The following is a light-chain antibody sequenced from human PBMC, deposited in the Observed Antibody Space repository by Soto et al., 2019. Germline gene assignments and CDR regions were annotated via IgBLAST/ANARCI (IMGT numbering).Light chain of an antibody. CDR1: QGISNY. CDR2: AAS. Sequence: DIQMTQSPSSLSASVGDRVTITCRASQGISNYLAWYQQKPGNVPKLLIYAASTLQSGVPSRCSGSGSGTDCTLTISSLQPEDVATYYCQKYNSVLFTFGPGTKVDIK. J-gene: IGKJ3*01. V-gene: IGKV1-27*01. CDR3: QKYNSVLFT.